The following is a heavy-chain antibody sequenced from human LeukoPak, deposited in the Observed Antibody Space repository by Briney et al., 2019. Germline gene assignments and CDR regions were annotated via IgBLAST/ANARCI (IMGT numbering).Heavy chain of an antibody. CDR2: ISVSGDGT. V-gene: IGHV3-23*01. CDR1: GFTFHRFA. J-gene: IGHJ4*02. CDR3: ASRLAVAGAFDV. Sequence: GGSLRLSCAASGFTFHRFAMCWVFQRPGKGLQWVSTISVSGDGTYYADSVKGRFTVSRDNSKNTVFLQMNSLRVEDAATYYCASRLAVAGAFDVWGQGNPVIVSS. D-gene: IGHD6-19*01.